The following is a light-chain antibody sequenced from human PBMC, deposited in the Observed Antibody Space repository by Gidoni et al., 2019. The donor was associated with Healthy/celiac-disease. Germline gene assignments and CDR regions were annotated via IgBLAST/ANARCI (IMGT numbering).Light chain of an antibody. J-gene: IGKJ5*01. CDR1: QSVSSY. V-gene: IGKV3-11*01. Sequence: EIVVTQSPATLSLSPGERATLSCSASQSVSSYLAWYQQKPGQAPRLLIYDASNRATGIPARFSGSGSGTDFTLTISSLEPEYFAVYYCQQRSNWPITFGQGTRLEIK. CDR3: QQRSNWPIT. CDR2: DAS.